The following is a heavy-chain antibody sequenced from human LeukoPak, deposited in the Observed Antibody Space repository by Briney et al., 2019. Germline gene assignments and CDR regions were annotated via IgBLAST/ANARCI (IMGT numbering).Heavy chain of an antibody. CDR2: ISPDSGRT. CDR1: GYTFTDYY. Sequence: ASVKVSCKASGYTFTDYYMHWVRQAPGQGLEWTGWISPDSGRTGFAQKFQGRVTMTRDTSISTAYMELSRLGYDDTAVYYCARDTRSSYLQYYFDYWGQGTLVTVSS. V-gene: IGHV1-2*02. D-gene: IGHD5-24*01. CDR3: ARDTRSSYLQYYFDY. J-gene: IGHJ4*02.